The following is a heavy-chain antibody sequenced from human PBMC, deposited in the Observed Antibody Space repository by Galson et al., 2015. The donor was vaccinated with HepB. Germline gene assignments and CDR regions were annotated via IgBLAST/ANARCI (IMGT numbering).Heavy chain of an antibody. CDR2: ISGSGGST. V-gene: IGHV3-23*01. Sequence: SLRLSCAASGFTFSSYAMSWVRQAPGKGLEWVSAISGSGGSTYYADSVKGRFTISRDNSKNTLYLQMNSLRAEDTAVYYCAKDPSIAVAGTRFDPWGQGTLVTVSS. CDR3: AKDPSIAVAGTRFDP. J-gene: IGHJ5*02. CDR1: GFTFSSYA. D-gene: IGHD6-19*01.